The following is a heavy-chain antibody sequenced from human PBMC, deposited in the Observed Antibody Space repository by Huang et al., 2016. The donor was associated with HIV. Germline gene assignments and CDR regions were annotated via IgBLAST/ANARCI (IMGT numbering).Heavy chain of an antibody. CDR1: GGTFSSYA. V-gene: IGHV1-69*13. CDR2: ISPIFGTA. Sequence: QVLLVQSGAEVRKPGSSVKVSCTAFGGTFSSYAISWGGQAPGQGLEWMGWISPIFGTANDTQKFQGRVTSTVDESTNTGYMELTSLTSEDTAVYYCARTAYSYGFRQGYNWFDPWGQGTPVTVSS. D-gene: IGHD5-18*01. CDR3: ARTAYSYGFRQGYNWFDP. J-gene: IGHJ5*02.